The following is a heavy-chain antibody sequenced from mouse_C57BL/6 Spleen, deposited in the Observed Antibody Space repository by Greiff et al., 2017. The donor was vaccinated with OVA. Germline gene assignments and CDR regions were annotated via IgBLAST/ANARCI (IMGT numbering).Heavy chain of an antibody. CDR1: GYTFTDYY. CDR2: INPNNGGT. D-gene: IGHD1-1*01. V-gene: IGHV1-26*01. CDR3: AREYYYGSSYHWYFDV. J-gene: IGHJ1*03. Sequence: EVQLQESGPELVKPGASVKISCKASGYTFTDYYMNWVKQSHGKSLEWIGDINPNNGGTSYNQKFKGKATLTVDKSSSTAYMELRSLTSEDSAVYYCAREYYYGSSYHWYFDVWGTGTTVTVSS.